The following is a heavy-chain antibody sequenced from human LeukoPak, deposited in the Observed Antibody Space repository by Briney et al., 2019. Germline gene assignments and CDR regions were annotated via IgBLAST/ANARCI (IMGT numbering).Heavy chain of an antibody. Sequence: GASVKVSCKASGYTFTSYGISWLRQAPGQGLEWMGWISAYNGNTNYAQKLQGRVTMTTDTSTSTAYMELRSLRSDDTAVYYCARALYHDYGDYVVSGGYWGQGTLVTVSS. CDR2: ISAYNGNT. J-gene: IGHJ4*02. CDR1: GYTFTSYG. CDR3: ARALYHDYGDYVVSGGY. V-gene: IGHV1-18*01. D-gene: IGHD4-17*01.